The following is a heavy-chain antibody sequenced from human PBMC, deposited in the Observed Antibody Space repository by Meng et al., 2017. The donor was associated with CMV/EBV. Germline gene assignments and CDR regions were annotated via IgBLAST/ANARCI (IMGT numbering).Heavy chain of an antibody. CDR1: GSTFDDYA. CDR2: ISWNSGSI. J-gene: IGHJ4*02. V-gene: IGHV3-9*01. CDR3: AKGSYHDY. Sequence: GGSLRLSCAASGSTFDDYAMHWVRQAPGKGLEWVSGISWNSGSIGYADSVKGRFTISRDNAKNSLYLQMNSLRAEDTALYYCAKGSYHDYWGQGTLVTVSS. D-gene: IGHD1-26*01.